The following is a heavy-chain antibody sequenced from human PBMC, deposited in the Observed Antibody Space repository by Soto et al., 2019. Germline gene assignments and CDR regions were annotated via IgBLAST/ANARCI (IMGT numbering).Heavy chain of an antibody. V-gene: IGHV4-4*02. CDR1: GASISSAFW. D-gene: IGHD6-13*01. CDR2: IYHVGST. J-gene: IGHJ4*02. Sequence: SETLSLTCAVSGASISSAFWWTWVRQAPGKGLEWIGEIYHVGSTKYNPSLKSRVTISVDKSNNQFSLKLSSVTAADTAVYYCARCIAAAGPIDYWGQGTLVTVSS. CDR3: ARCIAAAGPIDY.